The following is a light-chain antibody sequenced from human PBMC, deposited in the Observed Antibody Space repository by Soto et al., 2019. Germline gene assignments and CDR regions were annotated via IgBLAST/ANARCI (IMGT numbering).Light chain of an antibody. CDR1: QSVSSSY. V-gene: IGKV3D-7*01. Sequence: PGERVTLSCRASQSVSSSYLTWYQQKPGQAPRLLIYGASTRATSIPARFSGSGSGTDFTLTISSLQPEDFAVYYCQQDYNLPKYTLGQGTKLEIK. CDR3: QQDYNLPKYT. J-gene: IGKJ2*01. CDR2: GAS.